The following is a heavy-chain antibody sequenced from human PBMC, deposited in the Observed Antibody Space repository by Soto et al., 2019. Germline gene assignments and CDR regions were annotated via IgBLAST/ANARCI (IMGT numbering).Heavy chain of an antibody. CDR2: ITPSVAIS. V-gene: IGHV1-69*04. D-gene: IGHD4-17*01. J-gene: IGHJ4*02. CDR1: GGTFSNYA. CDR3: ARALEDYGDPARDS. Sequence: QVQLVQSGAEVKKPGSSVKVSCKVSGGTFSNYAISWVRQAPGQGLEWMGRITPSVAISNYAQRFKGRVTSTADTPKSFAYMSLTRLPSAHPAVYYCARALEDYGDPARDSWGQGTLVTVSS.